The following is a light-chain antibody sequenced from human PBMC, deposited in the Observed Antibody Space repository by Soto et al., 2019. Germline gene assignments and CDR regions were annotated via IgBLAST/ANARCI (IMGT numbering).Light chain of an antibody. J-gene: IGKJ1*01. Sequence: EIVLTQSPGSLSLSPGERATLSCRASQSVSSSFFAWYQQKPGQAPRLLIYGASSRATGIPDRFSDSGSGTDFTLTISRLEPDDFAVYYCQQYASSVTFGQGTKVEIK. CDR2: GAS. CDR1: QSVSSSF. CDR3: QQYASSVT. V-gene: IGKV3-20*01.